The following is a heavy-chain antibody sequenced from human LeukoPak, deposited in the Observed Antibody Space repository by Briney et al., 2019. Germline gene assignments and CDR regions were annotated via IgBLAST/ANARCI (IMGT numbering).Heavy chain of an antibody. D-gene: IGHD3-10*01. CDR2: ISWDGGST. V-gene: IGHV3-43D*03. J-gene: IGHJ4*02. CDR3: AKDLNYYGSGSYDY. CDR1: GFTFDDYA. Sequence: GGSLRLSCAASGFTFDDYAMHWVRQAPGKGLEWVSLISWDGGSTYYADSVKGRFTISRDNSKNSLYLQMNSLRAEDTALYYCAKDLNYYGSGSYDYWGQGTLVTVSS.